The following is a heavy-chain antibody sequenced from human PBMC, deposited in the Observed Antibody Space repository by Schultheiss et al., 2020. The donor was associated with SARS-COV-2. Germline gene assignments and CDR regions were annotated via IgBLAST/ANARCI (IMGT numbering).Heavy chain of an antibody. CDR3: ARMDRQWLMTDYYYYGMDV. J-gene: IGHJ6*02. Sequence: SETLSLTCTVSGGSISSYYWSWIRQPPGKGLEWIGYIYYSGSTNYNPSLKSRVTISVDTSKNQFSLKLSSVTAADTAVYYCARMDRQWLMTDYYYYGMDVWGQGTTVTVSS. CDR1: GGSISSYY. V-gene: IGHV4-59*01. D-gene: IGHD6-19*01. CDR2: IYYSGST.